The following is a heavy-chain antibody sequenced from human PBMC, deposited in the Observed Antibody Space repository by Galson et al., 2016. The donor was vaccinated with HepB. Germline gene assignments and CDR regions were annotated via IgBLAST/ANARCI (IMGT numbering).Heavy chain of an antibody. CDR1: GYTFTAYT. Sequence: SVKVSCKASGYTFTAYTIHWVRQAPGQRLEWMGWINPGNANTKYFQNFQGRATITRDTSTNTAYMEPSSLRSEDTAVYYCARENQQLSVGFDPWGQGTLVAGSS. CDR2: INPGNANT. V-gene: IGHV1-3*01. CDR3: ARENQQLSVGFDP. J-gene: IGHJ5*02. D-gene: IGHD1-26*01.